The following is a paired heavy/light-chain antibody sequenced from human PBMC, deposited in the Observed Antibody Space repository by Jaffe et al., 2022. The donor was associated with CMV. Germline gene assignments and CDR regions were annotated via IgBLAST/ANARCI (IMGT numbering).Heavy chain of an antibody. J-gene: IGHJ6*02. CDR3: TSVQLAARPRYYGMDV. D-gene: IGHD6-6*01. Sequence: EVQLVESGGGLVKPGGSLRLSCAASGFTFSNAWMSWVRQAPGKGLEWVGRIKSKTDGGTTDYAAPVKGRFTISRDDSKNTLYLQMNSLKTEDTAVYYCTSVQLAARPRYYGMDVWGQGTTVTVSS. CDR1: GFTFSNAW. V-gene: IGHV3-15*01. CDR2: IKSKTDGGTT.
Light chain of an antibody. CDR1: SGFSVGDFW. CDR2: YHSDSNK. CDR3: GTWHSNSKTWV. J-gene: IGLJ3*02. Sequence: QPVLTQPSSHSASSGASVRLTCMLSSGFSVGDFWIRWYQQKPGNPPRYLLYYHSDSNKGQGSGVPSRFSGSNDASANAGILRISGLQPEDEADYYCGTWHSNSKTWVFGGGTKLTVL. V-gene: IGLV5-52*01.